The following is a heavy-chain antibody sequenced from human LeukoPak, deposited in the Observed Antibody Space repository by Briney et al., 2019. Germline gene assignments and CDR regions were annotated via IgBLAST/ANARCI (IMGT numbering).Heavy chain of an antibody. CDR2: TYYRSKWYN. V-gene: IGHV6-1*01. D-gene: IGHD6-19*01. Sequence: SQTLSLTCAISGDSVSSNSAAWNWIRQSPSRGLEWLGRTYYRSKWYNDYAVSVKSRITINPDTSKNQFSLQLNSVTPEDTAVYYCARDQGVFIAGAYYFDYWGQGTLVTVSS. CDR1: GDSVSSNSAA. CDR3: ARDQGVFIAGAYYFDY. J-gene: IGHJ4*02.